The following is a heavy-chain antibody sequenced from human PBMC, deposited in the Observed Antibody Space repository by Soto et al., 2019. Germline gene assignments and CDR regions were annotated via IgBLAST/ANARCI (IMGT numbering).Heavy chain of an antibody. J-gene: IGHJ4*02. CDR1: GGSMSDFF. Sequence: PSETLSLTCSVSGGSMSDFFWSWIRQSPERGLEWIGYVYYLGSTDYNPSLKSRVTISVDTSKRQFSLRLSSVTAADAAIYYCARDGYDGSGSPYPAYWGPGTQVTAPQ. D-gene: IGHD3-10*01. V-gene: IGHV4-59*01. CDR3: ARDGYDGSGSPYPAY. CDR2: VYYLGST.